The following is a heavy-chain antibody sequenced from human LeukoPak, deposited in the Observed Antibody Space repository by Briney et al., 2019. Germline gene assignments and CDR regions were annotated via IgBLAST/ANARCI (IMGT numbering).Heavy chain of an antibody. V-gene: IGHV5-51*01. CDR2: ISPGDSDS. D-gene: IGHD6-19*01. J-gene: IGHJ4*02. Sequence: GESLKISFQCSGXRFTNYCTGWVRQMPGKGLEWMAIISPGDSDSRYSPSFQGQVTISADKSISTAYLQWNSLKASDTAMYYCARLTGFNSGWYFDYWGQGTLVTVSS. CDR1: GXRFTNYC. CDR3: ARLTGFNSGWYFDY.